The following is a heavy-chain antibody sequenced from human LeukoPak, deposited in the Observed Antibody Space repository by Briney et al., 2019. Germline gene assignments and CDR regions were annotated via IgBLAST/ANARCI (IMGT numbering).Heavy chain of an antibody. J-gene: IGHJ5*02. D-gene: IGHD6-19*01. CDR1: GYTFTSYD. V-gene: IGHV1-8*03. Sequence: ASVKVSCKASGYTFTSYDISWVRQATGQGLEWMGWMNPNSGNTDYAQKFQGRLTITRNTSTSTAYMELSSLKSDDTAVYYCARDSSGWYHWFDPWGQGTLVTVSS. CDR2: MNPNSGNT. CDR3: ARDSSGWYHWFDP.